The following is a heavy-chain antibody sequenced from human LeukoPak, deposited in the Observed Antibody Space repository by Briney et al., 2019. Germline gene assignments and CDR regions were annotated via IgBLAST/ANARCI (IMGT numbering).Heavy chain of an antibody. CDR3: AREGGRDGYNRPDY. J-gene: IGHJ4*02. Sequence: PGGSLRLSCAASGFTFSSYSMNWVCQAPGKGLEWVSSISSSSSYIYYADSVKGRFTISRDNAKNSLYLQMNSLRAEDTAVYYCAREGGRDGYNRPDYWGQGTLVTVSS. CDR1: GFTFSSYS. D-gene: IGHD5-12*01. CDR2: ISSSSSYI. V-gene: IGHV3-21*01.